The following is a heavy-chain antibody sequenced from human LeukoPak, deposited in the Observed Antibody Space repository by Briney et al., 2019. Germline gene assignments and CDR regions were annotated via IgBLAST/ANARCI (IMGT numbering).Heavy chain of an antibody. V-gene: IGHV3-21*01. CDR3: ARAGGRSWFDP. J-gene: IGHJ5*02. CDR2: ISSSSSYI. Sequence: PGGSLRLSCAASGFTLSGYSMNWVRQSPGKGLDWVSSISSSSSYIYYADSVKGRFTISRDNARNSLYLQMNSLRAEDTAVYYCARAGGRSWFDPWGQGTLVTVSS. CDR1: GFTLSGYS.